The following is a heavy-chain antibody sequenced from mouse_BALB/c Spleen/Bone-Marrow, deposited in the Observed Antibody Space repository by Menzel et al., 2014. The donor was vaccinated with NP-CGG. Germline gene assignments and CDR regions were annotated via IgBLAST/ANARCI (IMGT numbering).Heavy chain of an antibody. CDR1: GFTFSSYA. Sequence: EVKLVESGGGLVKPGGSLKLSCAASGFTFSSYAMSWVRQSPEKRLEWVAEISSGGSYSYYPDIVTGRFTISRDNAKNTLYLEMSSLRSEDTAMYYCAREGLLRRAAMDYWGQGTSGTVSS. D-gene: IGHD1-1*01. CDR2: ISSGGSYS. J-gene: IGHJ4*01. V-gene: IGHV5-9-4*01. CDR3: AREGLLRRAAMDY.